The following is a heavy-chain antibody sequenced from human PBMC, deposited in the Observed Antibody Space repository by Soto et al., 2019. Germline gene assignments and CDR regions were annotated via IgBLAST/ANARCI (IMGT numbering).Heavy chain of an antibody. V-gene: IGHV1-69*01. CDR1: GGTFSSYA. CDR2: IIPLFGTA. Sequence: QVQLVQSGAEVKKPGSSVKVSCKASGGTFSSYAISWVRQAPGQGLEWMGGIIPLFGTANYAQKFQGRVKIPAAESPRPAYMELSSLRSGDMAVYYCARIGASSTSCWGMDVWGQGTTVTVSS. J-gene: IGHJ6*02. CDR3: ARIGASSTSCWGMDV. D-gene: IGHD2-2*01.